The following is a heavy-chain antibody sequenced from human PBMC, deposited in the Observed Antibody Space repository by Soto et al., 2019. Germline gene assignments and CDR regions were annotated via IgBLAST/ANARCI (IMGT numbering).Heavy chain of an antibody. CDR2: IDTTGSTT. D-gene: IGHD4-4*01. J-gene: IGHJ6*02. CDR1: EFTFSTYW. CDR3: ASGSAAQYYYGMDA. Sequence: EVQLVESGGGLVQPGGSLRLSCAASEFTFSTYWMHWVRQAPGKGLEWVARIDTTGSTTTYAGSVQGRFTISRDNAKNTLYLQMHSVRDEDTAVDYCASGSAAQYYYGMDAWGQGTTVTVSS. V-gene: IGHV3-74*01.